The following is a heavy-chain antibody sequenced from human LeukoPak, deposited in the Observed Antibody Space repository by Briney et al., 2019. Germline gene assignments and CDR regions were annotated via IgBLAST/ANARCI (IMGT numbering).Heavy chain of an antibody. CDR3: ARDIGYCSSTSCYLFDY. J-gene: IGHJ4*02. CDR1: GYTFTGYY. Sequence: ASVKVSCKASGYTFTGYYMHWVRQAPGQGLEWMGWINPNSGGTSYAQKFQGRVTMTRGTSISTAYMELSRLRSDDTAVYYCARDIGYCSSTSCYLFDYWGQGTLVTVSS. D-gene: IGHD2-2*03. V-gene: IGHV1-2*02. CDR2: INPNSGGT.